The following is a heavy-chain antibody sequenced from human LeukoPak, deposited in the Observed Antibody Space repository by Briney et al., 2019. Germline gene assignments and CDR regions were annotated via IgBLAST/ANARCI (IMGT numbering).Heavy chain of an antibody. Sequence: ASAKVSCKASGYTFTSYGISWVRQAPGQGLEWMGWISAYNRNTNYAQKLQGRVTMTTDTSTSTVYIELTSLRSDDTAVYYCARDSLWFGELLFPLGTYYFDYWGQGTLVTVSS. J-gene: IGHJ4*02. CDR2: ISAYNRNT. CDR1: GYTFTSYG. CDR3: ARDSLWFGELLFPLGTYYFDY. V-gene: IGHV1-18*01. D-gene: IGHD3-10*01.